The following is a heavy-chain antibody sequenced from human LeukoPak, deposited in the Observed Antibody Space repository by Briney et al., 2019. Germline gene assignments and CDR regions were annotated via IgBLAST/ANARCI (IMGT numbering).Heavy chain of an antibody. J-gene: IGHJ4*02. V-gene: IGHV3-23*01. CDR1: GFTFSSYA. CDR3: AKDRALGEQPFDY. Sequence: GGSLRLSCAASGFTFSSYAMSWVRQAPGKGLEWVSTINGSGGNTYYADSVKGRFTISRDNSKNTLYLQMNSLRAEDTAVYYCAKDRALGEQPFDYWGQGTLVTVSS. D-gene: IGHD3-16*01. CDR2: INGSGGNT.